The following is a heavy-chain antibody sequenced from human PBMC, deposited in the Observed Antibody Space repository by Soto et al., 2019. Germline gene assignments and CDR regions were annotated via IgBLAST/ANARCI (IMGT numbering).Heavy chain of an antibody. J-gene: IGHJ4*02. V-gene: IGHV4-30-4*01. CDR1: GGSISSGDYY. CDR2: IYYSGST. Sequence: SETLSLTCTVSGGSISSGDYYWSWIRQPPGKGLEWIGYIYYSGSTYYNPSLKSRVTISVDTSKNQFSLKLSSVTAADTAVYYCARDDNSSGFDYWGQGTLVTVSS. CDR3: ARDDNSSGFDY. D-gene: IGHD6-19*01.